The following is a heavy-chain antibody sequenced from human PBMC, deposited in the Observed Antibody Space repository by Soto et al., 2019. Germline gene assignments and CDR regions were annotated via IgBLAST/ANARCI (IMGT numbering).Heavy chain of an antibody. CDR3: ARGDCVGGTCYSLAGSFYYYMDV. D-gene: IGHD2-15*01. J-gene: IGHJ6*03. V-gene: IGHV3-74*01. Sequence: EVQLVESGGGLVQPGGSLRLSCAASGFTFSNYWMYWVRQAPGEGLVWVSRINSDGSVSSYADSVKGRLTISRDNVKNTLYLQMDSLRAEGTAVYYCARGDCVGGTCYSLAGSFYYYMDVWGKGTTVTVFS. CDR1: GFTFSNYW. CDR2: INSDGSVS.